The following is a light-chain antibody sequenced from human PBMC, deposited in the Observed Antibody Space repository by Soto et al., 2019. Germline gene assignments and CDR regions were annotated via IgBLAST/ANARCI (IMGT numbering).Light chain of an antibody. V-gene: IGKV1-8*01. Sequence: AIRMTQSPSSLSASTGDSVTITCRASQGSSSYLAWYQQKPGKAPTLLIYAASTLQSGVPSRFSGSGSGTDFTLTISCLQSEDFATDYCQQYYSYPPLTFGGGTKVEIK. J-gene: IGKJ4*01. CDR2: AAS. CDR3: QQYYSYPPLT. CDR1: QGSSSY.